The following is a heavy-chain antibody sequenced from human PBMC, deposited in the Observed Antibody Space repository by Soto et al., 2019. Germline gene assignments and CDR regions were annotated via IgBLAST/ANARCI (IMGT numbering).Heavy chain of an antibody. D-gene: IGHD5-18*01. CDR2: TYYRSKWYN. V-gene: IGHV6-1*01. J-gene: IGHJ6*02. CDR1: GDSVSSNSAA. CDR3: ARDRESVDTANPLFDYYGMDV. Sequence: PSQTLSLTCAISGDSVSSNSAAWNWIRQSPSRGLEWLGRTYYRSKWYNDYAVSVKSRITINPDTSKNQFSLQLNSVTPEDTAVYYCARDRESVDTANPLFDYYGMDVWGQGTTVTVS.